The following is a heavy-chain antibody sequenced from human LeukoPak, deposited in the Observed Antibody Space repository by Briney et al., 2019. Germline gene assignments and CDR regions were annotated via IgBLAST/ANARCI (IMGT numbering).Heavy chain of an antibody. CDR3: ARLPFNKQLVAYFDY. Sequence: GGSLRLSCAASGFTFSTYAMHWVRQAPGKGLEWVAFISYDGSDKYHADSVKGRFTISRDNSKNTLYLQMNSLRAEDTAVYYCARLPFNKQLVAYFDYWGQGTLVTVSS. D-gene: IGHD6-13*01. CDR1: GFTFSTYA. J-gene: IGHJ4*02. V-gene: IGHV3-30*04. CDR2: ISYDGSDK.